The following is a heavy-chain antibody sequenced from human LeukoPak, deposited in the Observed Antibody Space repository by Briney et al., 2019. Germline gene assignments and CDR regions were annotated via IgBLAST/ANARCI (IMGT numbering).Heavy chain of an antibody. CDR2: INPSGGST. CDR3: ARASGTAVAELDY. D-gene: IGHD6-19*01. Sequence: ASVKVSCKASGYTFTSYYMNWVRQAPGQGLEWMGIINPSGGSTSYAQKFQGRVTMTRDMSTSTVYMELSSLRSEDTAVYYCARASGTAVAELDYWGQGTLVTVSS. J-gene: IGHJ4*02. CDR1: GYTFTSYY. V-gene: IGHV1-46*01.